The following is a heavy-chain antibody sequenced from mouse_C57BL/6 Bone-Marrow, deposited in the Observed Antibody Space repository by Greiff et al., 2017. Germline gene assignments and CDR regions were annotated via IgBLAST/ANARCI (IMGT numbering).Heavy chain of an antibody. CDR3: ARNDDETWFAY. V-gene: IGHV1-9*01. CDR2: ILPGSGRT. CDR1: GYTFTGYW. J-gene: IGHJ3*01. Sequence: VQLQQSGAELMKPGASVKLSCKATGYTFTGYWIEWVKQRPGHGLAWIGEILPGSGRTNYNEKFKGKATLTADTSSNTAYMQLSRLTTEDSAIYYCARNDDETWFAYWGQGTLVTVSA. D-gene: IGHD2-12*01.